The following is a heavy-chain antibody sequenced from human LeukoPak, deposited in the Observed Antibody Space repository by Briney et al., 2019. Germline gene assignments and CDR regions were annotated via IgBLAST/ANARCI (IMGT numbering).Heavy chain of an antibody. CDR3: ARDRAGGSGSYYKGWFDP. CDR1: GFTFSNYA. Sequence: GGSLRLSCAASGFTFSNYAMSWVRQAPGKGLEWVANIKQDGSEKYYVDSVKGRFTISRDNAKNSLYLQMNSLRAEDTAVYYCARDRAGGSGSYYKGWFDPWGQGTLVTVSS. D-gene: IGHD3-10*01. J-gene: IGHJ5*02. V-gene: IGHV3-7*01. CDR2: IKQDGSEK.